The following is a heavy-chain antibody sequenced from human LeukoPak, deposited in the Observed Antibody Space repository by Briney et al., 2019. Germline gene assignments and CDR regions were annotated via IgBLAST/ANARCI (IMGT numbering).Heavy chain of an antibody. CDR1: GYSFTSYW. V-gene: IGHV5-51*01. Sequence: GESLKTSCKGSGYSFTSYWIGWVRQMPGKGLEWMGIIYPGDSDTRYSSSFQGQVTISADKSISTAYLQWSSLKASDTAMYYCAVTLTYYYDSSGSIDYWGQGTLVTVSS. CDR3: AVTLTYYYDSSGSIDY. J-gene: IGHJ4*02. D-gene: IGHD3-22*01. CDR2: IYPGDSDT.